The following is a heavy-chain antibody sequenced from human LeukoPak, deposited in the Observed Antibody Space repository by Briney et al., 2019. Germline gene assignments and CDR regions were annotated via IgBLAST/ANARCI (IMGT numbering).Heavy chain of an antibody. D-gene: IGHD6-6*01. CDR2: IYYSGTT. CDR1: GGSISITSYY. CDR3: ARRRLVARRSDAFDV. Sequence: SETLSLTCDVSGGSISITSYYWGWIQQPPGKGLEWIGSIYYSGTTYYNPSLKSRVTISVDTSKNQFSLKLSSVTAADTAVYYCARRRLVARRSDAFDVWGQGTMVSVSS. J-gene: IGHJ3*01. V-gene: IGHV4-39*01.